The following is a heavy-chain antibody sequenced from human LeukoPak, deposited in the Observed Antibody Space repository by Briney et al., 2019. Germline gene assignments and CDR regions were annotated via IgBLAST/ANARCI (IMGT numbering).Heavy chain of an antibody. V-gene: IGHV3-48*01. CDR3: ARVWCTNGVCSSAEYFQH. CDR1: GFTFSSYS. CDR2: ISSSSSTI. Sequence: PGGSLRLSCAASGFTFSSYSMNWVRQAPGKGLEWVSYISSSSSTIYYADSVKGRFTISRDNAKNSLYLQMNSLRAEDTAVYYCARVWCTNGVCSSAEYFQHWGQGTLVTVSS. D-gene: IGHD2-8*01. J-gene: IGHJ1*01.